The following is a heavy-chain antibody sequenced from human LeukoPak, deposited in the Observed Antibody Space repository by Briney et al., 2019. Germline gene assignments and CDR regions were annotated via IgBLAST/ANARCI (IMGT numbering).Heavy chain of an antibody. Sequence: ASVKVSCKASGGTFSNYAISWVRQAPGQGLEWMGGIVPIFDTADYAQKFQGRLTITADDSTSTAYMELSSLRAADTAVYYCARDLLGSHTSYSSGAWDYWGQGTLVTASS. CDR2: IVPIFDTA. CDR1: GGTFSNYA. J-gene: IGHJ4*02. D-gene: IGHD3-9*01. CDR3: ARDLLGSHTSYSSGAWDY. V-gene: IGHV1-69*13.